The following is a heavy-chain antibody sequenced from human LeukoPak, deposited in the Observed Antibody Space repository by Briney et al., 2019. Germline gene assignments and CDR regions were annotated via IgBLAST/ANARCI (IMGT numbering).Heavy chain of an antibody. J-gene: IGHJ4*02. CDR2: ISSSSSYI. V-gene: IGHV3-21*01. CDR1: GFTFSTYS. D-gene: IGHD2-2*01. CDR3: ARDHCSSTSCYYYFDY. Sequence: GGSLRLSCAASGFTFSTYSMNWVRQAPGKGLEWVSSISSSSSYIYYADSVKGRFTISRDNAKNSLYLQMNNLRAEDTAVYYCARDHCSSTSCYYYFDYWGQGTLVTVSS.